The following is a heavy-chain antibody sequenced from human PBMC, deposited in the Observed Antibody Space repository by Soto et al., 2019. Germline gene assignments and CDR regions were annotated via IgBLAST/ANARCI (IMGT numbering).Heavy chain of an antibody. CDR2: INTDGSRT. CDR3: ARMKSGSYDWFDP. CDR1: GFTVGNYW. Sequence: GGSLRLSCAGAGFTVGNYWMHWVRHAPGKGLMWVSRINTDGSRTTYADSVKGRFAISRDNAKNTVYLQMNSLRAEDTAVYYCARMKSGSYDWFDPWGQGTLVTVSS. J-gene: IGHJ5*02. V-gene: IGHV3-74*01. D-gene: IGHD3-10*01.